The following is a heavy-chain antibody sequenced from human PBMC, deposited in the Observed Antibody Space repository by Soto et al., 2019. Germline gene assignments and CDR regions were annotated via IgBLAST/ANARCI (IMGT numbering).Heavy chain of an antibody. D-gene: IGHD6-13*01. CDR3: ARRERAAGTAWWFDP. CDR1: GGSISSSSFH. CDR2: IYYSGST. J-gene: IGHJ5*02. V-gene: IGHV4-39*01. Sequence: QLQLQESGPGLVKPSETLSLTCTVSGGSISSSSFHWGWIRQPPGKGLEWIGSIYYSGSTYYSPSLKRRVTISVDTSKNQVSRSRSSVTAADTAVYYCARRERAAGTAWWFDPWGQGTLVTVSS.